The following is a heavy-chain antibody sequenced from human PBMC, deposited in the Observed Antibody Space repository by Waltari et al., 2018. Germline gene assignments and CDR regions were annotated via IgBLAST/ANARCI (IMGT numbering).Heavy chain of an antibody. CDR3: ARDQWFGFDI. CDR2: TRFDGINK. D-gene: IGHD3-22*01. J-gene: IGHJ3*02. CDR1: GFNFHIDG. V-gene: IGHV3-30*02. Sequence: QVFLVESGGGVVQPGDSLRLSCVSSGFNFHIDGMTWVRQAPGKGLEWVAFTRFDGINKHYADSVKGRFTISRDNTKNTLYLQMNSLRGEDSAMYYCARDQWFGFDIWGQGTMVTVSS.